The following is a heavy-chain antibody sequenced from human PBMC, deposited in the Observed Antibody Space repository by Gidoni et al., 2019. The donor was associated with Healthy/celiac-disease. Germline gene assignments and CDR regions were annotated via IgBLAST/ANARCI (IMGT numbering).Heavy chain of an antibody. CDR2: IDPSDFYT. Sequence: EVQLVQSGAEVKKPGESLRISCKGSGYSFTSYWISWVRQMPGKGLEWMGRIDPSDFYTNDSPSFQGHVTISADNSIRPAYLQWSSLKASDTAMYYCARHPLPASSGYYYGMDVWGKGTTVTVSS. J-gene: IGHJ6*04. CDR1: GYSFTSYW. CDR3: ARHPLPASSGYYYGMDV. V-gene: IGHV5-10-1*03. D-gene: IGHD6-6*01.